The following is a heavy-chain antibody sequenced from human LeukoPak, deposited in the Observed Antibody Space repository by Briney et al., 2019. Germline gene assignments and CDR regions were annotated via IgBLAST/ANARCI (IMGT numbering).Heavy chain of an antibody. D-gene: IGHD1-20*01. J-gene: IGHJ4*02. CDR1: GFTFSSYE. CDR2: ISGSGSTI. CDR3: VRDPGITGTSY. V-gene: IGHV3-48*03. Sequence: PGGSLRLSRAASGFTFSSYEMNWVRQAPGKGLEWVSYISGSGSTIYYTDSVKGRFTLSRDNARNSLYLQMNSLRAEDTAIYYCVRDPGITGTSYWGQGTLVTVSS.